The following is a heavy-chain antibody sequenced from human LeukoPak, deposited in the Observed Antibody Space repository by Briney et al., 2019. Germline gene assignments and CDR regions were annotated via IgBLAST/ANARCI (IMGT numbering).Heavy chain of an antibody. CDR3: ARDIGYDYVWGSYRSGGDYFDY. CDR1: GRSFSNYY. CDR2: IYTSGST. Sequence: SETLSLTCAVYGRSFSNYYWNWIRQPPGKGLEWIGRIYTSGSTNYNPSLKSRVTMSVDTSKNQFSLKLSSVTAADTAVYYWARDIGYDYVWGSYRSGGDYFDYWGQGTLVTVSS. D-gene: IGHD3-16*02. V-gene: IGHV4-59*10. J-gene: IGHJ4*02.